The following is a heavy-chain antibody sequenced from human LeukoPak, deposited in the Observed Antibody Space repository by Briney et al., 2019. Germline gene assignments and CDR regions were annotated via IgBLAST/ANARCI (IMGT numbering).Heavy chain of an antibody. CDR2: ISGSGGST. Sequence: GGSLRLSCAASGFTFSSYAMHWVRQAPGKGLEWVSAISGSGGSTYYADSVKGRFTISRDNSKNTLYLQMNSLRAEDTAVYYCAKDPVDTAMVTGDIDYWGQGTLVTVSS. CDR1: GFTFSSYA. CDR3: AKDPVDTAMVTGDIDY. V-gene: IGHV3-23*01. D-gene: IGHD5-18*01. J-gene: IGHJ4*02.